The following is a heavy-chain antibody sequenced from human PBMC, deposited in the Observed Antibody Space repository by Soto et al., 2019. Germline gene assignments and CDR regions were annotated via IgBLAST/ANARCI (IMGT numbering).Heavy chain of an antibody. D-gene: IGHD2-2*01. J-gene: IGHJ4*02. CDR1: GGTFSSYA. Sequence: SVKVSCKGSGGTFSSYAISWVRQAPGQGLEWMGGIIPIFGTANYAQKFQGRVMITADESTSTAYMELSSLRSEDTAVYYCARELGYCSSTSCLYSSGWNVFDYWGQGTMVTVSS. V-gene: IGHV1-69*13. CDR3: ARELGYCSSTSCLYSSGWNVFDY. CDR2: IIPIFGTA.